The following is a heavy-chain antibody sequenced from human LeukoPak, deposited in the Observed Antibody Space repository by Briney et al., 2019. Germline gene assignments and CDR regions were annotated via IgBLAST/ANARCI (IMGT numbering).Heavy chain of an antibody. J-gene: IGHJ6*03. Sequence: ASVKVSCKASGYTFTSYGISWVRQAPGQGLEWMGWISAYNGNTNYAQKLQGRVTMTTDTSTSTAYMELSSLRSEDTAVYYCAGSCSSTSCYNTYYYYYYMDVWGKGTTVTVSS. D-gene: IGHD2-2*02. CDR1: GYTFTSYG. CDR2: ISAYNGNT. CDR3: AGSCSSTSCYNTYYYYYYMDV. V-gene: IGHV1-18*01.